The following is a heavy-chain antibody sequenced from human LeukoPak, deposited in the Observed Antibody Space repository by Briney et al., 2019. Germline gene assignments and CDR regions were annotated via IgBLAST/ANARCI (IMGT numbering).Heavy chain of an antibody. CDR1: GGSFSGYY. CDR3: ARGPRADGYDY. J-gene: IGHJ4*02. V-gene: IGHV4-34*01. Sequence: SETLSLTCAVYGGSFSGYYWSWIRQPPGKGLEWIGEINHSGSANYNPSLKSRVTISVDTSKNQFSLKLSSVTAADTAVYYCARGPRADGYDYWGQGTLVTVSS. CDR2: INHSGSA. D-gene: IGHD5-24*01.